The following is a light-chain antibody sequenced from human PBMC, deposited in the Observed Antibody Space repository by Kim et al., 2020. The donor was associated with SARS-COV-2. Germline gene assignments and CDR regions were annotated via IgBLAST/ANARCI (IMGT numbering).Light chain of an antibody. Sequence: IVMTQSPATLSVSPGESATLSCRASQGVRDKLAWYQQKPGQPPRLLIYDASTRATDIPARFSGSGSGTEFTLTISSLQSEDFALYFCQEYNNWPPVTFGGGTKVDIK. J-gene: IGKJ4*01. CDR1: QGVRDK. CDR3: QEYNNWPPVT. V-gene: IGKV3-15*01. CDR2: DAS.